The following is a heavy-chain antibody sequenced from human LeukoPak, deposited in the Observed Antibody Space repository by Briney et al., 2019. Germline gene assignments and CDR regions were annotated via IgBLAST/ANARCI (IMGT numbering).Heavy chain of an antibody. J-gene: IGHJ6*02. CDR3: ARLIWFGGLSGYGMDV. Sequence: SETLSLTCTVSGDSISTYSWTWIRQPPGKGLEWIGSIYYRGSTYYNPSLKSRVTISVDTSKNQFSLKLSSVTAADTAVYYCARLIWFGGLSGYGMDVWGQGTTVTVSS. CDR1: GDSISTYS. D-gene: IGHD3-10*01. CDR2: IYYRGST. V-gene: IGHV4-59*05.